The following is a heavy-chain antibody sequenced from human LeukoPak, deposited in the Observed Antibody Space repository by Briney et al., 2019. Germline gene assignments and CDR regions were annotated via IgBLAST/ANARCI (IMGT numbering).Heavy chain of an antibody. CDR1: GYTFTSYG. D-gene: IGHD2-21*01. CDR3: ARDREEFNCGGDCYSSGWFDP. CDR2: INAYNCNT. V-gene: IGHV1-18*01. Sequence: ASVKVSCKASGYTFTSYGISWVRQAPGQGLEGMGWINAYNCNTNYAQKLQGRVTMTTDTSTSTAYMELRSLRSDDTAVYYCARDREEFNCGGDCYSSGWFDPWGQGTLVTVSS. J-gene: IGHJ5*02.